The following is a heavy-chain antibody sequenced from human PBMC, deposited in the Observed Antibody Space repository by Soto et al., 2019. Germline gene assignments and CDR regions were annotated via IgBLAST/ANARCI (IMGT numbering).Heavy chain of an antibody. V-gene: IGHV4-31*03. CDR2: IYYSGST. D-gene: IGHD3-16*02. CDR1: GASLTSGGSS. Sequence: QVKFKEPGQELVNLHKPLPPPCPFSGASLTSGGSSGGWTRQPQGKGLEWIGYIYYSGSTSYNPSLKSRLTISVDTSKNQFSLKLSSVTAADTAVYYCARGVIHWGQGTLVTVSS. J-gene: IGHJ4*02. CDR3: ARGVIH.